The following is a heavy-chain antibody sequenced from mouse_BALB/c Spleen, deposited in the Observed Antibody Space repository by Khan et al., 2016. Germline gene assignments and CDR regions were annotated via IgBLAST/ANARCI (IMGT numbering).Heavy chain of an antibody. V-gene: IGHV9-2-1*01. CDR2: INTETGEP. CDR1: GYTFTDYS. CDR3: ARWGDGYSPYYAMDY. D-gene: IGHD2-3*01. Sequence: QIQLVQSGPELKKPGETVKISCKASGYTFTDYSMHWVKQAPGKGLKWMGWINTETGEPTYADDFKGRFAFSLETSASTAYLQINNLKNEDTATYFCARWGDGYSPYYAMDYWGQGTSVTVSS. J-gene: IGHJ4*01.